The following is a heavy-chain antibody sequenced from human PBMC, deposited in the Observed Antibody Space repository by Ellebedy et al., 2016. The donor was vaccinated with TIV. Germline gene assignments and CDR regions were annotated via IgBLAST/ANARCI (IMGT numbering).Heavy chain of an antibody. V-gene: IGHV3-23*01. CDR1: GLTYSKYA. CDR3: AKDRTTGDGYWVFDQ. CDR2: IVGSGGGI. J-gene: IGHJ4*02. Sequence: GESLKISCAASGLTYSKYAMSWVRQAPGKGLAWISGIVGSGGGIWYADSVKGRFTISRDNSKSTLYLNMNSLRAEDTAVYYSAKDRTTGDGYWVFDQWGQGTLVTVSS. D-gene: IGHD5-18*01.